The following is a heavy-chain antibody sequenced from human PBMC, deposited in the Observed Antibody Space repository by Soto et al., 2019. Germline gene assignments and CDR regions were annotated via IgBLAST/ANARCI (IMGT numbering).Heavy chain of an antibody. CDR2: IIPILGIA. J-gene: IGHJ6*02. Sequence: QVQLVQSGAEVKKPGSSVKVSCKASGGTFSSYTISWVRQAPGQGLEWMGRIIPILGIANYAQKFQGRVTITADKSTSTAYMELSSLRSEDTAVYYCAGAPEQQMVSLYYGMDVWVQGTKVTVSS. CDR3: AGAPEQQMVSLYYGMDV. V-gene: IGHV1-69*02. CDR1: GGTFSSYT. D-gene: IGHD6-13*01.